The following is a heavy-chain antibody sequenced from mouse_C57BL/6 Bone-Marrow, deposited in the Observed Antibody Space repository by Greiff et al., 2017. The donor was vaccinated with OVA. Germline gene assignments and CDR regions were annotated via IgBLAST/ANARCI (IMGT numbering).Heavy chain of an antibody. CDR3: ARRAYYAMDY. V-gene: IGHV5-4*03. J-gene: IGHJ4*01. D-gene: IGHD3-3*01. CDR2: ISDGGSYT. CDR1: GFTFSSYA. Sequence: VKLMESGGGLVKPGGSLKLSCAASGFTFSSYAMSWVRQTPEKRLEWVATISDGGSYTYYPDNVKGRFTISRDNAKNNLYLQMSHLKSEDTAMYYCARRAYYAMDYWGQGTSVTVSS.